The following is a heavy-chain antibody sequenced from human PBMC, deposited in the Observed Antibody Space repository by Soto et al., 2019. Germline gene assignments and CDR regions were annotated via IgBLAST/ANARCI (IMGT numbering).Heavy chain of an antibody. V-gene: IGHV4-39*01. J-gene: IGHJ5*02. Sequence: PSETLSLTCTVSGGSISRSSYSWAWICQPPGKGLEWIGTLYYSGNTYYNPSLKSRVTISVDTSKNQFSLKLSSVTAADTAVYYCATRQGGSYNWFDPWGQGTLVTVSS. CDR3: ATRQGGSYNWFDP. CDR1: GGSISRSSYS. D-gene: IGHD2-15*01. CDR2: LYYSGNT.